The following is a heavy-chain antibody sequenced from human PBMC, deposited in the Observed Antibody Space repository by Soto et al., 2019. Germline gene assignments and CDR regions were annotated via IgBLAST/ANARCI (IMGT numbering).Heavy chain of an antibody. CDR2: IYHSGST. V-gene: IGHV4-30-2*01. CDR3: ARGGDDYVRGSYRLKYFDY. CDR1: GGSISSGGYS. Sequence: QLQLQESGSGLVKPSQTLSLTCAVSGGSISSGGYSWSWIRQPPGKGLEWIGYIYHSGSTYYNPSLKSRVTISVDRSKNQFSLKLSSVTAADTAVYYCARGGDDYVRGSYRLKYFDYWGQGTLVTVSS. D-gene: IGHD3-16*02. J-gene: IGHJ4*02.